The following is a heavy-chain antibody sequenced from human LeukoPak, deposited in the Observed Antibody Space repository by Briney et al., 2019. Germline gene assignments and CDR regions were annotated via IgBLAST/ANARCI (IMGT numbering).Heavy chain of an antibody. V-gene: IGHV3-7*01. J-gene: IGHJ4*02. D-gene: IGHD6-13*01. CDR3: ARDCDSSTCYDY. CDR2: IKQDGSEK. Sequence: GGSLRLSCVASGFTFSNYWMAWVRQAPGKGLQWVANIKQDGSEKYHVESVRGRFTISRDNAKNSLYLQMNSLRAQDTAVYYCARDCDSSTCYDYWGQGTLVTVSS. CDR1: GFTFSNYW.